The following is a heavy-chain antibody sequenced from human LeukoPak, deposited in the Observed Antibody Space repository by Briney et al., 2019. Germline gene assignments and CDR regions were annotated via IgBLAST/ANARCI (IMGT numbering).Heavy chain of an antibody. CDR3: ARIKPMYSSSWYDYFDY. V-gene: IGHV2-70*04. CDR1: GFSLSTSAMR. J-gene: IGHJ4*02. D-gene: IGHD6-13*01. CDR2: IDWDDDK. Sequence: SGPTLVNPTQTLTLTCTFSGFSLSTSAMRVNWIRQPPGKALEWLARIDWDDDKFYSTSLKTRLTISKDTSKNQVVLTMTNMDPVDTATYYCARIKPMYSSSWYDYFDYWGQGILVTVSS.